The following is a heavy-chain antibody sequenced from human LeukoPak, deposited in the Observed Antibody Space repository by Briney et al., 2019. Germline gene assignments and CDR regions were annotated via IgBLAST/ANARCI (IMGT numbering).Heavy chain of an antibody. V-gene: IGHV4-39*01. J-gene: IGHJ5*02. CDR1: GDSISNTDYY. CDR3: ARHIVSGYCSSTSCAPWWFDP. Sequence: PSETLSLTCTVSGDSISNTDYYWGWIRQPPGEGLEWLGSIYYSGSIHFNPSLKSRVTISVDTSKNQFSLKLSSVTAADTAMYYCARHIVSGYCSSTSCAPWWFDPWGQGTLVTVSS. D-gene: IGHD2-2*01. CDR2: IYYSGSI.